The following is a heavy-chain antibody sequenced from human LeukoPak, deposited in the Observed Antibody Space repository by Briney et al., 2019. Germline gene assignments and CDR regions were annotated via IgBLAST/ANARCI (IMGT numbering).Heavy chain of an antibody. J-gene: IGHJ4*02. CDR3: ARDGSGWTFDY. CDR1: GXSISSSNYY. V-gene: IGHV4-39*07. Sequence: SETLSLTCTVSGXSISSSNYYWGWIRQPPGKGLEWIGNIYYSGSTNYNPSLKSRITISVDTPKNQFSLKLSSVTAADTAVYYCARDGSGWTFDYWGQGTLVTVSS. D-gene: IGHD6-19*01. CDR2: IYYSGST.